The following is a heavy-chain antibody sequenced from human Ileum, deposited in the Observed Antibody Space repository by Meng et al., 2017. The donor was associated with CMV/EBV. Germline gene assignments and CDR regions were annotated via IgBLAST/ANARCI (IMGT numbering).Heavy chain of an antibody. V-gene: IGHV1-8*01. J-gene: IGHJ5*02. CDR2: MNPNSGNT. Sequence: YTFTSYDINWVRQATGQGLEWMGWMNPNSGNTGYAQKFQGRVTMTRNTSISTAYMELSSLRSEDTAVYYCARIPFCSSTSCYTPFDPWGQGTPVTVSS. CDR1: YTFTSYD. CDR3: ARIPFCSSTSCYTPFDP. D-gene: IGHD2-2*02.